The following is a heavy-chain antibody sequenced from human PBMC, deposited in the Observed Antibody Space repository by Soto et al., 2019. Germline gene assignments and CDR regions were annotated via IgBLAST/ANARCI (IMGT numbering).Heavy chain of an antibody. Sequence: SETLSVTCAVYGGTFSGYYLSWIRQPPGKGLEWIGEINHSGSTNYNPSLKSRVTISVDTSKNQFSLKLSSVTAADTAVYYCARGRLAAAGRFRYGMDVWGQGTTVTVSS. V-gene: IGHV4-34*01. D-gene: IGHD6-13*01. J-gene: IGHJ6*02. CDR3: ARGRLAAAGRFRYGMDV. CDR2: INHSGST. CDR1: GGTFSGYY.